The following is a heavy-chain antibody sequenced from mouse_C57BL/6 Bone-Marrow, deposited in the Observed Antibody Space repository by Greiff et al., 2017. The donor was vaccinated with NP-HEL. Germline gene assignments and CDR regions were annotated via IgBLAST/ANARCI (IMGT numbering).Heavy chain of an antibody. CDR3: ASPHYYGSSYGYWYFDV. V-gene: IGHV1-59*01. D-gene: IGHD1-1*01. Sequence: VQLQQPGAELVRPGTSVKLSCKASGYTFTSYWMHWVKQRPGQGLEWIGVIDPSDSYTNYNQKFKGKATLTVDTSSSTAYMQLSSLTSDDSAVYYCASPHYYGSSYGYWYFDVWGTGTTVTVSS. CDR1: GYTFTSYW. J-gene: IGHJ1*03. CDR2: IDPSDSYT.